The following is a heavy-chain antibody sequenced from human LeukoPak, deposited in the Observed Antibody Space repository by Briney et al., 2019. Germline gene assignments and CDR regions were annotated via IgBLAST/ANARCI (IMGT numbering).Heavy chain of an antibody. V-gene: IGHV1-24*01. J-gene: IGHJ3*02. CDR1: GYTLTELS. D-gene: IGHD3-10*01. CDR2: FDPEDGET. CDR3: ATAPGITMVRGVIPLYAFDI. Sequence: ASVKVSCKVSGYTLTELSMHWVRQAPGKGLEWMGGFDPEDGETIYAQKFQGRVTMTEDTSTDTAYMELSSLRSEDTAVYYCATAPGITMVRGVIPLYAFDIWGQGTMVTVSS.